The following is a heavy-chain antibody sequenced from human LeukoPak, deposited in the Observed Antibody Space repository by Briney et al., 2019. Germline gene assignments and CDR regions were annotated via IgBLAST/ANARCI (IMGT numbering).Heavy chain of an antibody. CDR3: ARDVVVTSSPDAFDI. CDR1: GDSVTSGGYY. CDR2: ISNSGTT. D-gene: IGHD2-21*01. J-gene: IGHJ3*02. V-gene: IGHV4-31*03. Sequence: PSETLSLTCTVSGDSVTSGGYYWTWIRHHPGKGLEWIGYISNSGTTSYNPSLKSRVSISVDTSDNQFSLRLTSVTAADTAVYYCARDVVVTSSPDAFDIWGQGTMVTVSS.